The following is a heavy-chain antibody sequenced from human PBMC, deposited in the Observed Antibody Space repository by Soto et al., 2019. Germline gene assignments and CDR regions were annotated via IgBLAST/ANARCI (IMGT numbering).Heavy chain of an antibody. D-gene: IGHD5-12*01. J-gene: IGHJ4*02. Sequence: EVQLVESGGGWVKPGGSLRLSCAASGFTFTNAWMTWVRQAPGKGLEWVGRVKSKTDGGTIDYAAPVKDRFTISRDDSKNTLYLQMNSLKTEDTAVYYCIGTYSGSSMRFDYWGQGTLVTVSS. CDR3: IGTYSGSSMRFDY. CDR2: VKSKTDGGTI. CDR1: GFTFTNAW. V-gene: IGHV3-15*01.